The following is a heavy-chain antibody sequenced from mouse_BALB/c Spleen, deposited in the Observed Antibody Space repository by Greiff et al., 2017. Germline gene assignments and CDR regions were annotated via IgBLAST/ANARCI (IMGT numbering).Heavy chain of an antibody. D-gene: IGHD2-1*01. Sequence: VMLVESGPGLVAPSQSLSITCTVSGFSLTGYGVNWVLQPPGKGLEWLGMIWGDGSTDYNSALKSRLSISKDNSKSQVFLKMNSLQTDDTARYYCASGNYYAMDYWGQGTSVTVSS. CDR2: IWGDGST. V-gene: IGHV2-6-7*01. CDR3: ASGNYYAMDY. J-gene: IGHJ4*01. CDR1: GFSLTGYG.